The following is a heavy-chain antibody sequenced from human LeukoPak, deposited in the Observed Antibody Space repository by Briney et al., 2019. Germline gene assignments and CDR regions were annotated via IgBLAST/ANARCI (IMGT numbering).Heavy chain of an antibody. V-gene: IGHV3-48*02. Sequence: GGSLRLSCAASGFTFSSYSMNWVRQAPGKGLEWVSYISTSSSTIYYADSVKGRFTISRDNAKNSLYLQMNSLRDEDTTVYYCARDYRSSSGWTVDYWGQGTLVTVSS. CDR3: ARDYRSSSGWTVDY. J-gene: IGHJ4*02. CDR2: ISTSSSTI. CDR1: GFTFSSYS. D-gene: IGHD6-19*01.